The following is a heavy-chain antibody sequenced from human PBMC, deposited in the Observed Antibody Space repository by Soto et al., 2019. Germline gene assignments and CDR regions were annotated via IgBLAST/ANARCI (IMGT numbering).Heavy chain of an antibody. Sequence: SQTLSLTCAISGDSVSSNSAAWNWIRQSPSRGLEWLGRTYYRSKWYNDYAVSVKSRITINPDTSKNQFSLQLNSVTPKDTAVYYCARGYSNYDSPNYYYYMDVWGKGTTVTVSS. CDR1: GDSVSSNSAA. D-gene: IGHD4-4*01. CDR2: TYYRSKWYN. CDR3: ARGYSNYDSPNYYYYMDV. V-gene: IGHV6-1*01. J-gene: IGHJ6*03.